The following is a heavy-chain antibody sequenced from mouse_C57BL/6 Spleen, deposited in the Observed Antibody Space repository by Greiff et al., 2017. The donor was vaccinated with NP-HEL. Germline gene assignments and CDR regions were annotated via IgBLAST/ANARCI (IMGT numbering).Heavy chain of an antibody. CDR2: IRNKANGYTT. V-gene: IGHV7-3*01. J-gene: IGHJ4*01. Sequence: EVKLMESGGGLVQPGGSLSLSCAASGFTFTDYYMSWVRQPPGKALEWLGFIRNKANGYTTEYSASVKGRFTISRDNSQSILYLQMNALRAEDSATYYCARFFLSWRAMDYWGQGTSVTVSS. D-gene: IGHD1-2*01. CDR3: ARFFLSWRAMDY. CDR1: GFTFTDYY.